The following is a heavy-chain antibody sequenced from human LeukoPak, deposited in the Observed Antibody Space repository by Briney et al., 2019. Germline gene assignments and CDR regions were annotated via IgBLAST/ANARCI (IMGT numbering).Heavy chain of an antibody. CDR1: GFTFSSYW. D-gene: IGHD6-19*01. V-gene: IGHV3-74*01. J-gene: IGHJ4*02. CDR3: ARDSYSSGAHFDY. Sequence: PGGSLRLSCAASGFTFSSYWMHWVRQAPGKGLVWVSRINGDGSSTSYADSVKGRFTISRDNAKNTLYLQMNSLRAEDTAVYYCARDSYSSGAHFDYWGQGTLVTVSS. CDR2: INGDGSST.